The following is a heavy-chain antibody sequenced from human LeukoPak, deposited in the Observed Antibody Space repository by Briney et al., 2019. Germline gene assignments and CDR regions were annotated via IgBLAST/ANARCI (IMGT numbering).Heavy chain of an antibody. CDR3: AREHRGDDAFDI. CDR1: GFTFSSYS. Sequence: GGSLRLSCAASGFTFSSYSMNWVRQAPGKGLEWVSSISSSSSYIYYADSVKGRFTISRDNAKNSLYLQMNSLRAEDTAVYYCAREHRGDDAFDIWGQGTMVTVS. J-gene: IGHJ3*02. D-gene: IGHD2-21*01. V-gene: IGHV3-21*01. CDR2: ISSSSSYI.